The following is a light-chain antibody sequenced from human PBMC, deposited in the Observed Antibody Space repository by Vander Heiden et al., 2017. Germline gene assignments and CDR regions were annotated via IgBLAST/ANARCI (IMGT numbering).Light chain of an antibody. CDR3: SVWDTSLRAWV. J-gene: IGLJ3*02. CDR2: RDN. Sequence: QAGLTQPPSVTKGLRQTATLTCTGNSNNVGHQGAAWLQQHQGHPPKLLFYRDNNRPSGISERLSASRSGNTASLTITGLQPEDEADYYCSVWDTSLRAWVFGGGTKLTGL. CDR1: SNNVGHQG. V-gene: IGLV10-54*01.